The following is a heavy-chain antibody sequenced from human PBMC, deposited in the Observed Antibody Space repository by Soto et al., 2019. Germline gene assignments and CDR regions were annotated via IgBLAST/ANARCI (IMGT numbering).Heavy chain of an antibody. CDR3: ARSIVVVTALDY. V-gene: IGHV1-3*05. J-gene: IGHJ4*02. CDR1: GYTFTSYD. CDR2: INAGSGNT. Sequence: QVQLVQSGAEEKKPWPSVKDSCKASGYTFTSYDMHWVRRAPGQRIEWMGWINAGSGNTKYSQKFQGRVTITRDTAASTAYMELSSRRSEDTAVYYCARSIVVVTALDYWGQGNMVTVSS. D-gene: IGHD2-21*02.